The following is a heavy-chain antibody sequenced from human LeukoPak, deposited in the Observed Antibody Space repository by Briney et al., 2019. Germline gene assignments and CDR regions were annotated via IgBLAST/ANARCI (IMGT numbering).Heavy chain of an antibody. J-gene: IGHJ6*03. CDR2: IKQDGSEK. D-gene: IGHD2-2*02. CDR1: GFTFSSYW. V-gene: IGHV3-7*01. Sequence: GGSLRLSCAASGFTFSSYWMSWVRQAPGKGLEWVANIKQDGSEKYYVDSVKGRFTISRDNSKNTLYLQMNSLRAEDTAVYYCAKDNQLLYLHYYYYMDVWGKGTTVTVSS. CDR3: AKDNQLLYLHYYYYMDV.